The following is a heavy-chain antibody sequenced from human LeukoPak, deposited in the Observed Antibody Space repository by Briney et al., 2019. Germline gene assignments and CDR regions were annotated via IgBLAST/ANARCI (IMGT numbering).Heavy chain of an antibody. CDR2: MSALNGNT. CDR3: ARDSALLNNGDWYGGSDY. CDR1: GYTFTNYG. D-gene: IGHD4-17*01. Sequence: GASVKVSCKASGYTFTNYGISWVRQAPGQGLEWMGWMSALNGNTNYQHKFQGRVTMTTDTSKNTAYMELRNLRSDDTAMYYCARDSALLNNGDWYGGSDYWGQGTLVTVSS. J-gene: IGHJ4*02. V-gene: IGHV1-18*01.